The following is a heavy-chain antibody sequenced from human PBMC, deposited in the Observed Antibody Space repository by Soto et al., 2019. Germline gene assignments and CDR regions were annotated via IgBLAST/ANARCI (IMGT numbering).Heavy chain of an antibody. CDR3: ASAPVEAAAYDY. Sequence: QVQLHQCGAGRWKPSETLSLTCAVYGGSFSGYYWSGIRQPPGKGLEWIGAINHSGSTNYNPSLKRRVTISGDTSKNQFSLKLSSVTAADTAVYYCASAPVEAAAYDYWGQGTLVTVSS. CDR1: GGSFSGYY. J-gene: IGHJ4*02. CDR2: INHSGST. D-gene: IGHD6-13*01. V-gene: IGHV4-34*01.